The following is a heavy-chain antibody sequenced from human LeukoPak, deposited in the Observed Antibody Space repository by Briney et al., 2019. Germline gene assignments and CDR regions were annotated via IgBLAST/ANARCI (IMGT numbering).Heavy chain of an antibody. CDR3: AKDPVGATYYFDY. CDR2: ISGTGGTT. CDR1: GLSFSNYA. Sequence: QPGGSLRLACEVSGLSFSNYAMSWVRQAPGKGLEWVSIISGTGGTTYYADSVKGRFTISRDNSKNTLYLQMNSLRAEDTAVYYCAKDPVGATYYFDYWGQGTLVTVSS. D-gene: IGHD1-26*01. V-gene: IGHV3-23*01. J-gene: IGHJ4*02.